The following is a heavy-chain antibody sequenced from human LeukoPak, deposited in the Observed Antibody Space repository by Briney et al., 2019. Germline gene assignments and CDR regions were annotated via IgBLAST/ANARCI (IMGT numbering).Heavy chain of an antibody. D-gene: IGHD6-6*01. Sequence: SETLSLTCTVSGGSISSGSYYWSWIRQPAGKGLEWIGRIYTSGSTNYNPSLKSRVTMSVDTSKNQFSLKLSSVTAADTAVYYCARYSSSSYPMDVWGKGTTVTVTS. V-gene: IGHV4-61*02. CDR2: IYTSGST. CDR1: GGSISSGSYY. J-gene: IGHJ6*03. CDR3: ARYSSSSYPMDV.